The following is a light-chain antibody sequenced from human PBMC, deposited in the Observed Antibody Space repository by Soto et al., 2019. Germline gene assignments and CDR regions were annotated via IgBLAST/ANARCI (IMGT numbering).Light chain of an antibody. CDR2: AAS. V-gene: IGKV3-20*01. CDR1: GNVSNSY. Sequence: VLLQSPGTLSFSPAPSATGSCRASGNVSNSYLAWYQQKAGQAPRLLVFAASSRAPGIPARFSGSGSGTDFTLTISRLEPEDCAVYYCQQYGSSPGTFGQGTRLEIK. CDR3: QQYGSSPGT. J-gene: IGKJ5*01.